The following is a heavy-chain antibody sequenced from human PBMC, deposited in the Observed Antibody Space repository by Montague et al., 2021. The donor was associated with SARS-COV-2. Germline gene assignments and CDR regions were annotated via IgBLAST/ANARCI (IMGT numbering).Heavy chain of an antibody. Sequence: SETLSLTCAVYLHSVDGYVERWRRSPQHTGQHQLRPLFLCGLTNYNNSLKSRVTISVDTSKNQSSLKLSSVTAADTAVYYCARLGLGGYDILTGYYQSGMDVWGQGTTVTVSS. CDR3: ARLGLGGYDILTGYYQSGMDV. J-gene: IGHJ6*02. CDR2: LFLCGLT. CDR1: LHSVDGYV. D-gene: IGHD3-9*01. V-gene: IGHV4-59*08.